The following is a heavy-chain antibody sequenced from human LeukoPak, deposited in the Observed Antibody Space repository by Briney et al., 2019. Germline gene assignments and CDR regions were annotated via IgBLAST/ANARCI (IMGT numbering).Heavy chain of an antibody. CDR1: GFTFSSYA. J-gene: IGHJ6*03. Sequence: GGSLRLSCAASGFTFSSYAMSWVRQAPGKGLEWVSANSGSGGSTYYADSVKGRFTISRDNSKNTLYLQMNSLRAEDTAVYYCAKDPLGNYYYYMDVWGKGTTVTVSS. CDR3: AKDPLGNYYYYMDV. CDR2: NSGSGGST. V-gene: IGHV3-23*01.